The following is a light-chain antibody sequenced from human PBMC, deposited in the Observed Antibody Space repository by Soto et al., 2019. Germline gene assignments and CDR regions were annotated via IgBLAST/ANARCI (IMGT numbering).Light chain of an antibody. J-gene: IGKJ3*01. CDR3: QQYGRSPGLLT. V-gene: IGKV3-20*01. Sequence: EIVLTQSPGTLSLSPGERVTLSCRASQSVTNRYLAWYQQKPGQAPRLLIYDASTRATGIPNRFSGSGSGTDFTLTISRLDPEDFAVYYCQQYGRSPGLLTFGPGTKVDIK. CDR2: DAS. CDR1: QSVTNRY.